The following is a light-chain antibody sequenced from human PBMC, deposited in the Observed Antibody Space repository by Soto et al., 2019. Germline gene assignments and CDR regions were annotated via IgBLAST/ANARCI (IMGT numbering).Light chain of an antibody. CDR3: SSYTTSNTLV. J-gene: IGLJ3*02. CDR2: DVS. CDR1: SSDVGGYNF. V-gene: IGLV2-14*01. Sequence: QSALIQPASVSGSPGQSITISCTGTSSDVGGYNFVSWYQQHPGKAPKLMIYDVSNRPSGVPNRFSGSKSGNTASLTISGLQAEDEADYYCSSYTTSNTLVFGGGTKLTVL.